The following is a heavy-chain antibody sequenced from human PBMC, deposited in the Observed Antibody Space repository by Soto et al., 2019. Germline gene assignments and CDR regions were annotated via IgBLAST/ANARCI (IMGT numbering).Heavy chain of an antibody. V-gene: IGHV3-9*01. Sequence: EVLLVESGGGLAQPGWSRRLSCAASGFNFDDHAMHWVRQTPGKGLEWVSGISWNSVTINYADSIKGRFTISRDNAKRTLYLQMNNLRPADTAMYFCVRSSGSQPRAGWFDPWGQGTLVTVS. CDR3: VRSSGSQPRAGWFDP. CDR1: GFNFDDHA. D-gene: IGHD1-26*01. J-gene: IGHJ5*02. CDR2: ISWNSVTI.